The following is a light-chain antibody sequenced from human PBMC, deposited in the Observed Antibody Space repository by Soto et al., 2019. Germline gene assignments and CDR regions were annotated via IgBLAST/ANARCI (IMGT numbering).Light chain of an antibody. Sequence: QSALTQPRSVSGSPGQSVTLSCTGTSSDVGGYNYVSWYQQHPGKAPKVMIYDVSKRPSGVPDRFSGSRSGNTASLTISGLQAEDEADYYCCSYAGSYYVFGTGTKVTVL. CDR1: SSDVGGYNY. V-gene: IGLV2-11*01. CDR2: DVS. CDR3: CSYAGSYYV. J-gene: IGLJ1*01.